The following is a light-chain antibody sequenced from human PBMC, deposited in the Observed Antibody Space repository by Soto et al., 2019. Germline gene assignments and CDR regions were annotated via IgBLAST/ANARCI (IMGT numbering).Light chain of an antibody. Sequence: QSALTQPPSASGSPGQSVTISCTGTSSDVGGYNYVSWYQQHPGKAPKLMIYEVSKRPSGVPDRFSGSKSGNTASLTVSGLHADDEADYYCSSYAGSFVIFGGGTKLTVL. CDR1: SSDVGGYNY. J-gene: IGLJ2*01. CDR3: SSYAGSFVI. CDR2: EVS. V-gene: IGLV2-8*01.